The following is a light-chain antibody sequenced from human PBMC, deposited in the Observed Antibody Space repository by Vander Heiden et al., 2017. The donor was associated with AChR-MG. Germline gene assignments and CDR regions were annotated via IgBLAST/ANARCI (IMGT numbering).Light chain of an antibody. CDR1: SSNIGGEA. J-gene: IGLJ2*01. CDR3: ASWDVSLNGLV. V-gene: IGLV1-44*01. CDR2: TND. Sequence: QSVLTQPPPASGTPGQRVAISCSGSSSNIGGEAVSWFQQLPGTAPKLLIYTNDQRPSGVPDRFSGSKSGTSASLAISGLQSEDEADYYCASWDVSLNGLVFGGGTKLTVL.